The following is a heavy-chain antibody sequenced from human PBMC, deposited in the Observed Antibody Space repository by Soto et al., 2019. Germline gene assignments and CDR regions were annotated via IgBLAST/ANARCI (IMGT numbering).Heavy chain of an antibody. CDR3: ARVFITMVRGVIGYYFDY. D-gene: IGHD3-10*01. J-gene: IGHJ4*02. V-gene: IGHV6-1*01. CDR2: TYYRSKWYN. CDR1: GDSVSSNSAA. Sequence: KQSQTLSLTCAISGDSVSSNSAAWNWIRQSPSRGLEWLGRTYYRSKWYNDYAVSVKSRITINPDTSKNQFSLQLNSVTPEDTAVYYCARVFITMVRGVIGYYFDYWGQGTLVTVSS.